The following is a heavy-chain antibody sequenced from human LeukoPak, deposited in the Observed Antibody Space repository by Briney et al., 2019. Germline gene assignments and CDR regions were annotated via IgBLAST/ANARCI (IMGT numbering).Heavy chain of an antibody. CDR3: ARVNSRWYYFDY. CDR2: IKQDGSER. Sequence: PGGSLRLSCEASGFAFSTYWVISVRQAPGKGLEWVANIKQDGSERYYVDSVKDRFTISRDNAKNSLFLQMNSLRAKDTAVYFCARVNSRWYYFDYWGLGTPVTVSS. CDR1: GFAFSTYW. V-gene: IGHV3-7*01. D-gene: IGHD6-13*01. J-gene: IGHJ4*02.